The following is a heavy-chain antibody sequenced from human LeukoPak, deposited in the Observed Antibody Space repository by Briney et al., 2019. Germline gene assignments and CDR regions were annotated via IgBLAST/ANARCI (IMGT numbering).Heavy chain of an antibody. Sequence: GGSLRLSCAASGFTFSSFAMSWVRQAPGKGLEWVSSISGGGGSTYYADSVKGRFTISRDNSHNTLYLQMNSLRAEDTAVYYCAELGITMIGGVWGKGTTVTISS. V-gene: IGHV3-23*01. CDR3: AELGITMIGGV. CDR1: GFTFSSFA. CDR2: ISGGGGST. D-gene: IGHD3-10*02. J-gene: IGHJ6*04.